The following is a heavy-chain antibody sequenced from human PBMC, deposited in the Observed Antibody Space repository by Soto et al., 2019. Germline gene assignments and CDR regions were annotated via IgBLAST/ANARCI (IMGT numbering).Heavy chain of an antibody. D-gene: IGHD1-26*01. CDR1: GFTFSSYA. Sequence: EVQLLESGGGLVQPGGSLRLSCAASGFTFSSYAMSWVRQAPGKGLEWVSAISGSGGSTYYADSVKGRFTISRDNSKNTLYLQMNSLRAEDTAVYYCAKECGRSGSYRGADDYWGQGTLVTVSS. V-gene: IGHV3-23*01. CDR2: ISGSGGST. J-gene: IGHJ4*02. CDR3: AKECGRSGSYRGADDY.